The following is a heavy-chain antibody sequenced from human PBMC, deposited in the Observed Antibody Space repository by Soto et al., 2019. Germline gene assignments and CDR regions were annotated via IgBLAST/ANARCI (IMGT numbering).Heavy chain of an antibody. CDR2: INHDGST. CDR3: ARDYGAQYYFDY. J-gene: IGHJ4*02. V-gene: IGHV4-34*01. Sequence: QVQLKQWGAGLLRPSETLSLTCGVYGGSFSGYYWSWIRQPPWKGLEWIGEINHDGSTNYNPSLKSRVTISIDTSKKQISLKLSSVTAADTAVYFCARDYGAQYYFDYWGQGTLVTVSS. CDR1: GGSFSGYY. D-gene: IGHD4-17*01.